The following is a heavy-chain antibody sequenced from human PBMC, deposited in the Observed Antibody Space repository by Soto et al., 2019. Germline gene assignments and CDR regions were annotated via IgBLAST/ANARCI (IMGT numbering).Heavy chain of an antibody. V-gene: IGHV4-61*01. CDR2: IYYSGST. CDR1: GGSVSSGSYY. D-gene: IGHD6-13*01. CDR3: ARDLLSIAAAGIVHLFDY. Sequence: SETLSLTCTVSGGSVSSGSYYWSWIRQPPGKGLEWIGYIYYSGSTNYNPSLKSRVTISVDTSKNQFSLKLSSVTAADTAVYYCARDLLSIAAAGIVHLFDYWGQGTLVTVSS. J-gene: IGHJ4*02.